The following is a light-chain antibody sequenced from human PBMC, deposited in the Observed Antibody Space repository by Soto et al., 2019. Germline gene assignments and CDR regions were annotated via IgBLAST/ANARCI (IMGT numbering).Light chain of an antibody. CDR1: QRISNW. Sequence: DTQRTQSPSTRSASVGYGFTIICWASQRISNWLAWYQQKPGTAPKVLIYHASNLQSGVPSRFSGSGSGTEFTLTISSLQPDDFATYYCQQYNSYSFGQGTKVDIK. J-gene: IGKJ1*01. CDR2: HAS. V-gene: IGKV1-5*02. CDR3: QQYNSYS.